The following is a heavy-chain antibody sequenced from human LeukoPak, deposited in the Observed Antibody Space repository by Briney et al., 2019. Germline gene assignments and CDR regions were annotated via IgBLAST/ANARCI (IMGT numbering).Heavy chain of an antibody. D-gene: IGHD5-24*01. CDR3: ARGASREMATISNNFDY. J-gene: IGHJ4*02. CDR2: ISTSSSYI. V-gene: IGHV3-21*01. Sequence: GGSLRLSCAASGFTFSSYTMNWVRQAPGKGLEWVSSISTSSSYIYYADSVKGRFTISRDNAKNSLYLQMNSLRAEDTAVYYCARGASREMATISNNFDYWGQGTLVTVSS. CDR1: GFTFSSYT.